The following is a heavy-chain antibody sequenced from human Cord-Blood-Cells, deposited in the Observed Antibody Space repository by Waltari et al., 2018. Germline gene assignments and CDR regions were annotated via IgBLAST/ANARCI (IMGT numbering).Heavy chain of an antibody. Sequence: QVQLVESGGGVVQPGRSLRFSCAASGFPFSSSGMQWVAPAPGKGLEWVAVRSYDGSNKYYADSVKGRFTISRDNSKNTLYLQMNSLRAEDTAVYYCAKVSDLMTTVTTSFDYWGQGTLVTVSS. CDR2: RSYDGSNK. J-gene: IGHJ4*02. D-gene: IGHD4-4*01. CDR1: GFPFSSSG. CDR3: AKVSDLMTTVTTSFDY. V-gene: IGHV3-30*18.